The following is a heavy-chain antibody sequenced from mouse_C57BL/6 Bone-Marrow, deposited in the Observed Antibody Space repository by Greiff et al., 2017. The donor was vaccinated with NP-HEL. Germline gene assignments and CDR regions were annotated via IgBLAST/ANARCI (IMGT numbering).Heavy chain of an antibody. V-gene: IGHV1-55*01. CDR2: IYPGSGST. Sequence: VQLQQPGAELVKPGASVKMSCKASGYTFPSYWITWVKQRPGQGLEWIGDIYPGSGSTNYNEKFKSKATLTVDTSSSTAYMQLSSLTSEDSAVYYCAREAFITTVVDYWGQGTTLTVSS. CDR3: AREAFITTVVDY. J-gene: IGHJ2*01. CDR1: GYTFPSYW. D-gene: IGHD1-1*01.